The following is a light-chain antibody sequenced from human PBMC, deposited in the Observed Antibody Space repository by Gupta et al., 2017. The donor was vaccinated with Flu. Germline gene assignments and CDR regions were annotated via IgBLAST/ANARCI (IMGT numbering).Light chain of an antibody. V-gene: IGLV1-40*01. Sequence: QSVLTQPPSVSGARGQRVTISCTGSRPNIGAGYDVHWYQQLPGRAPKVLIYGSSNRPSGVPDRFFGSKSGISASLAITGLQAEDEADYYCQSYDTSLSGWVFGGGTKVTAL. CDR1: RPNIGAGYD. CDR2: GSS. CDR3: QSYDTSLSGWV. J-gene: IGLJ3*02.